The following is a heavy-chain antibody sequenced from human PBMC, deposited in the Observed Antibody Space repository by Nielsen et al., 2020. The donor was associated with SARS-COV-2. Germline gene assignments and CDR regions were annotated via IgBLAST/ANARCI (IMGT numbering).Heavy chain of an antibody. CDR2: INHSGST. CDR1: GGSFSGYY. V-gene: IGHV4-34*01. CDR3: ARRGGYCGGGSCYSIDS. Sequence: SETLSLTCAVYGGSFSGYYWSWIRQPPGKGLEWIGEINHSGSTNYNPSLKSRVTISVDTSKNLFSLKLTSVTAADTAVYYCARRGGYCGGGSCYSIDSWGQGTLVTVSS. J-gene: IGHJ4*02. D-gene: IGHD2-15*01.